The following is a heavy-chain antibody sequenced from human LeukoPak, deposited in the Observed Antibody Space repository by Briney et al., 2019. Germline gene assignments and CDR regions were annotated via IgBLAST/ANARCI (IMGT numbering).Heavy chain of an antibody. J-gene: IGHJ3*02. V-gene: IGHV1-69*05. D-gene: IGHD6-19*01. CDR2: IIPIFGTA. Sequence: GASVKVSCKASGGTFSSYAISWVRQAPGQGLEWMGRIIPIFGTANYAQKFQGRVTITTDESTSTAYMELSSLRSEDTAVYYCASSAGYSSGIDTWGQGTMVTVSS. CDR1: GGTFSSYA. CDR3: ASSAGYSSGIDT.